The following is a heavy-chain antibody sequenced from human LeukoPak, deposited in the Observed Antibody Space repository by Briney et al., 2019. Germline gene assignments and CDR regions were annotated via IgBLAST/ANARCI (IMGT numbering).Heavy chain of an antibody. CDR3: ARGQWLALRGVDY. Sequence: GGSLRLSCAASGFIFSDYYMSWIRQAPAKGLEWVSYISSGGSTIYYADSVKGRFTISRDNAKNSLYLQMNSLRAEDAAVYYCARGQWLALRGVDYWGQGTLVTVSS. CDR2: ISSGGSTI. D-gene: IGHD6-19*01. V-gene: IGHV3-11*01. J-gene: IGHJ4*02. CDR1: GFIFSDYY.